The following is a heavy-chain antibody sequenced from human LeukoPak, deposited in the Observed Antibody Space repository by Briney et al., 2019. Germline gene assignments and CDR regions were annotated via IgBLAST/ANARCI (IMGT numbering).Heavy chain of an antibody. CDR2: ISSSSGYI. J-gene: IGHJ6*03. Sequence: GGSLRLSCAASGFTFSDFYMSWIRQAPGKGLEWVSSISSSSGYIYYADSVKGRFTISRDNAKNSLYLQMNSLRAEDTAVYYCARDAYSSTDIYYYYYYMDVRGKGTTVTVSS. V-gene: IGHV3-11*06. D-gene: IGHD2-2*01. CDR3: ARDAYSSTDIYYYYYYMDV. CDR1: GFTFSDFY.